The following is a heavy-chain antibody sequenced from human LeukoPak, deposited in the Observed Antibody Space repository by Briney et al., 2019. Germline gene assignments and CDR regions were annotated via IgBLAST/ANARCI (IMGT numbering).Heavy chain of an antibody. V-gene: IGHV3-15*01. J-gene: IGHJ4*02. D-gene: IGHD6-25*01. CDR1: GFTFSNAW. CDR3: TTAAATFSSLSY. Sequence: GGSLRLSCAASGFTFSNAWMSWVRQAPGKGLEWVGCIKSKTGGGTTDYAAPVKGRFTISRDDSKNTLYLQMNSLKTEDTAVYYCTTAAATFSSLSYWGQGTLVTVSS. CDR2: IKSKTGGGTT.